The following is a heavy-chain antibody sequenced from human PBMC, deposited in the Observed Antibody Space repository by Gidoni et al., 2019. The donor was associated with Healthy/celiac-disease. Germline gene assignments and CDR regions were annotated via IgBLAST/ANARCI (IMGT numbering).Heavy chain of an antibody. Sequence: QVQLVQSGAEVKNPGASVKVPFKASGYTFTGYYMHWGRQAPGQGLEWMGWINPNSAGTNYAKKFQGWVTMTRDTSISTAYMELSRMRSDDTAVYYCARVRVGFRSPDTRAYYGMDVWGQGTTVTVSS. D-gene: IGHD3-10*01. CDR2: INPNSAGT. CDR1: GYTFTGYY. V-gene: IGHV1-2*04. CDR3: ARVRVGFRSPDTRAYYGMDV. J-gene: IGHJ6*02.